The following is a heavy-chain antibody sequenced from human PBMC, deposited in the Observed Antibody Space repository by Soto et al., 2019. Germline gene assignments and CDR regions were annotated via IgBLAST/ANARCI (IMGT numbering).Heavy chain of an antibody. J-gene: IGHJ4*02. CDR1: GYTFTSYG. D-gene: IGHD3-9*01. V-gene: IGHV1-18*01. CDR3: ARLKCDILTGYQSVLDY. CDR2: ISAYNGNT. Sequence: QVQLVQSGAEVKKPGASVKVSCKASGYTFTSYGISWVRQAPGQGLEWMGWISAYNGNTNYAQKLQGRVTMTTDTSTSTAYMELRSLRSDDTAVYYCARLKCDILTGYQSVLDYWGQGTLVTVSS.